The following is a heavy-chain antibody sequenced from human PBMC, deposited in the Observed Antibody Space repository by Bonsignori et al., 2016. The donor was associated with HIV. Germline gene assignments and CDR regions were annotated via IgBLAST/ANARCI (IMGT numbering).Heavy chain of an antibody. CDR3: ARLYYDSSGYYGRWSGDAFDI. Sequence: WIRQPPGKGLEWIGSIYHRGSTYYNPSLKSRVTISVDTSKNQFSLKLSSVTAADTAVYYCARLYYDSSGYYGRWSGDAFDIWGQGTMVTVSS. CDR2: IYHRGST. J-gene: IGHJ3*02. V-gene: IGHV4-38-2*01. D-gene: IGHD3-22*01.